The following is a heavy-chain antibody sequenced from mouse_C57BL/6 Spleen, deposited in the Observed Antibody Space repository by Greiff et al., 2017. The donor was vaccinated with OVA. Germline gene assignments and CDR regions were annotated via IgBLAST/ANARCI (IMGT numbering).Heavy chain of an antibody. J-gene: IGHJ3*01. CDR3: AREVLRQFAY. CDR1: GYSITSGYY. CDR2: ISYDGSN. D-gene: IGHD1-2*01. V-gene: IGHV3-6*01. Sequence: DVKLVESGPGLVKPSQSLSLTCSVTGYSITSGYYWNWIRQFPGNKLEWMGYISYDGSNNYNPSLKNRISITRDTSKNQFFLKLNSVTTEDTATYYCAREVLRQFAYWGQGTLVTVSA.